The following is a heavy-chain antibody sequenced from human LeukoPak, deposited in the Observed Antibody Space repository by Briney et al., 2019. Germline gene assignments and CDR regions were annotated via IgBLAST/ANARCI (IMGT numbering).Heavy chain of an antibody. CDR2: ISAYNGNT. J-gene: IGHJ6*03. D-gene: IGHD2-8*01. CDR1: GYTFTSYG. Sequence: ASVKVSCKASGYTFTSYGISWVRQAPGQGLEWMGWISAYNGNTNYAQKLQGRVTMTTDTSTSTAYMDLNSLRSEDTAVYYCARSPPGLIYMDVWGKGTTVSVSS. CDR3: ARSPPGLIYMDV. V-gene: IGHV1-18*01.